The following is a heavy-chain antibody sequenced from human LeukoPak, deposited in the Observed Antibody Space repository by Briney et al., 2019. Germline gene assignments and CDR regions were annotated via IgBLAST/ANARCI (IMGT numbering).Heavy chain of an antibody. CDR1: GYTFTGYY. J-gene: IGHJ5*02. Sequence: SVKVSCKASGYTFTGYYMHWVRQAPGQGLEWMGGIIPIFGTANYAQKFQGRVTITADESTSTAYMELSSLRSEDTAVYYCARVAVTTYHWFDPWGQGTLVTVSS. V-gene: IGHV1-69*13. D-gene: IGHD4-17*01. CDR3: ARVAVTTYHWFDP. CDR2: IIPIFGTA.